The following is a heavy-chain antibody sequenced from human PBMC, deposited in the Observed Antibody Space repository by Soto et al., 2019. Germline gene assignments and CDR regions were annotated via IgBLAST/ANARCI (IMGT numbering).Heavy chain of an antibody. Sequence: ASVKVSCKASGYTFTIYAMHWVRQAPGQRLEWMGWINAGNGNTKYSQKFQGRVTITRDTSASTAYMELSSLRSEDTAVYYCARGYSSSSHYYYYMDVWGKGTTVTVSS. D-gene: IGHD6-6*01. CDR2: INAGNGNT. V-gene: IGHV1-3*01. J-gene: IGHJ6*03. CDR3: ARGYSSSSHYYYYMDV. CDR1: GYTFTIYA.